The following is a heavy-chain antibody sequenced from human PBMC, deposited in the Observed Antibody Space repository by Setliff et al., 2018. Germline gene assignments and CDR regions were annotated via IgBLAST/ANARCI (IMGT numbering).Heavy chain of an antibody. V-gene: IGHV4-61*02. CDR3: ARDLYCGGHCYQLFDS. D-gene: IGHD2-21*02. CDR1: GGSISSGSYY. CDR2: IYTSGST. J-gene: IGHJ4*02. Sequence: PSETLSLTCTVSGGSISSGSYYWSWIRQPAGKGLEWIGRIYTSGSTNYNPSLKSRVTISVDTSKNHFSLKLTSVTAADTAVYYCARDLYCGGHCYQLFDSWGQGTLVTVSS.